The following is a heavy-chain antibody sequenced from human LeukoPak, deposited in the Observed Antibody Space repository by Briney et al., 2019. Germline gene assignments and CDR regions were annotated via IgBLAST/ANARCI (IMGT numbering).Heavy chain of an antibody. CDR2: INHSGST. D-gene: IGHD5-24*01. CDR3: ARSRLHPIIFDY. J-gene: IGHJ4*02. Sequence: PSQTLSLTCTVSGGSISSGGYYWSWIRQPPGKGLEWIGEINHSGSTNYNPSLKSRVIISVDTSKNQFSLKLTSVTAADTAVYYCARSRLHPIIFDYWGQGTLVTVSS. V-gene: IGHV4-30-2*01. CDR1: GGSISSGGYY.